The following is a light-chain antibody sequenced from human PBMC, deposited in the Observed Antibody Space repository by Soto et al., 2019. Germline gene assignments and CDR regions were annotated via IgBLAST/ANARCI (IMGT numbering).Light chain of an antibody. J-gene: IGKJ4*01. Sequence: DIVMTQSPDSLALSLGESATINCKSSQSILEDSNNKNHLAWYQQKAGQPPKLIIYWGSTRESGVPDRFSGSGSGTDFTLTISSLQAEDVAVYYCQNSCSSPPTFGGGTKVEI. CDR1: QSILEDSNNKNH. CDR2: WGS. V-gene: IGKV4-1*01. CDR3: QNSCSSPPT.